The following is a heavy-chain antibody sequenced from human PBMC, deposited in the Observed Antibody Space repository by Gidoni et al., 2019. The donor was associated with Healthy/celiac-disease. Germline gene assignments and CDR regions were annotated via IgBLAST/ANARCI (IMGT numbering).Heavy chain of an antibody. CDR1: GFTFSSYA. D-gene: IGHD6-13*01. J-gene: IGHJ3*02. V-gene: IGHV3-23*01. Sequence: EVQLLESGGGLVQPGGSLRRSCAASGFTFSSYAMSWVRQAPGKGLGWVSAISGSGGSTYYADSVKGRFTISRDNSKNTLYLQMNSLRAEDTAVYYCAKGGYSSSFMDAFDIWGQGTMVTVSS. CDR3: AKGGYSSSFMDAFDI. CDR2: ISGSGGST.